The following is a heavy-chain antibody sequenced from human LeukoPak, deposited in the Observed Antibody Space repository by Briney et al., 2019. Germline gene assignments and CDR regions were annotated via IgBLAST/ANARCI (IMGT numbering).Heavy chain of an antibody. D-gene: IGHD3-22*01. J-gene: IGHJ4*02. CDR2: ISGSGGST. Sequence: GSLRLSCAASGFTFSSYAMSWVRQAPGKGLEWVSAISGSGGSTYYADSVKGRFTISRDNSKNTLYLQMNSLRAEDTAVYYCAKDPTEFYDSSGYYSIYDNYFDYWGQGTLVTVSS. CDR3: AKDPTEFYDSSGYYSIYDNYFDY. V-gene: IGHV3-23*01. CDR1: GFTFSSYA.